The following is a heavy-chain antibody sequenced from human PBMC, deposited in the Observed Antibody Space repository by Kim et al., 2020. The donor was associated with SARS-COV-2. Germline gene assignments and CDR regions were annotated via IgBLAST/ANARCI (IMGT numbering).Heavy chain of an antibody. CDR2: IYPGDSDT. D-gene: IGHD6-19*01. V-gene: IGHV5-51*01. CDR3: ARGKDSSGWYGDFDY. Sequence: GESLKISCKGSGYSFTTYWIGWVRQMPGKGLECMGIIYPGDSDTTYSPSFQGQVTISADKSINTAYLQWSSLKASDTAMYFCARGKDSSGWYGDFDYWGQGTLVTVSS. CDR1: GYSFTTYW. J-gene: IGHJ4*02.